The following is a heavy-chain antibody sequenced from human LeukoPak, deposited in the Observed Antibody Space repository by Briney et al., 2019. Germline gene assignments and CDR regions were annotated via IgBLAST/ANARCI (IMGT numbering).Heavy chain of an antibody. D-gene: IGHD6-13*01. CDR2: ISYDGSNK. CDR1: GFTVGSNY. Sequence: GGSLRLSCAASGFTVGSNYMSWVRQAPGKGLEWVSVISYDGSNKYYADSVKGRFTISRDNSKNTLYLQMNSLRAEDTAVYYCAKGSYSSSWQNNKYFQHWGQGTLVTVSS. V-gene: IGHV3-30*18. CDR3: AKGSYSSSWQNNKYFQH. J-gene: IGHJ1*01.